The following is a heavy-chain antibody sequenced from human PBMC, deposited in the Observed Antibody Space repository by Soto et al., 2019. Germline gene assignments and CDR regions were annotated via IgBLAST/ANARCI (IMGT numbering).Heavy chain of an antibody. CDR1: GGSISSYY. J-gene: IGHJ6*03. CDR3: ARGKYYDFWSAKKPDYYYYYMDV. CDR2: IYYSGST. Sequence: SETLSLTCTVSGGSISSYYWGWIRQPPGKGLEWIGYIYYSGSTNYNPSLKSRVTISVDTSKNQFSLKLSSVTAADTAVYYCARGKYYDFWSAKKPDYYYYYMDVWGKGTTVTVSS. V-gene: IGHV4-59*01. D-gene: IGHD3-3*01.